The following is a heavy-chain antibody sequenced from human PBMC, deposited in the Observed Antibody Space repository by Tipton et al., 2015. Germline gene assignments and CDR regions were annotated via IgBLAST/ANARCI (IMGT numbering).Heavy chain of an antibody. J-gene: IGHJ4*02. D-gene: IGHD3-22*01. CDR1: GGTISSYY. V-gene: IGHV4-59*01. CDR3: ARGPRKYYDSSGYSETAYYFDY. CDR2: IYYSGST. Sequence: TLSLTCTVSGGTISSYYWSWIRQPPGKGLEWIGYIYYSGSTNYNPSLKSRVTISVDTSKNQFSLKLSSVTAAGTAVYYCARGPRKYYDSSGYSETAYYFDYWGQGTLVTVSS.